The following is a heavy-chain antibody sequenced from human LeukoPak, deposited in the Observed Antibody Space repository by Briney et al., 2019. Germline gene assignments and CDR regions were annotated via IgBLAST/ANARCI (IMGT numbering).Heavy chain of an antibody. CDR1: GFTFDDYA. J-gene: IGHJ4*02. CDR2: ISWNSGSI. Sequence: PGRSLRLSCAASGFTFDDYAMHWVRQAPGKGLEWVSGISWNSGSIGYADSVKGRFTISRDNAKNTLYLQMNSLTTEDTAIYYCVADFDYWGQGTLVTVS. CDR3: VADFDY. V-gene: IGHV3-9*01. D-gene: IGHD6-19*01.